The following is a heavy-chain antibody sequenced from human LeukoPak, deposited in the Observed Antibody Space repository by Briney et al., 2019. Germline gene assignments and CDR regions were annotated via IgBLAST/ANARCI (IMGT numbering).Heavy chain of an antibody. D-gene: IGHD2-8*01. Sequence: SETLSLTCTVSGGSLSSYYWSWIRQPARKGVEWIGRIYTSGSNNYNPSLKSRVSMSVDTSKNQFSLKLSTVTAADTAVYYCARDICTNGVCYTDGGYYYYMDVWGKGTMVTVSS. J-gene: IGHJ6*03. CDR1: GGSLSSYY. CDR3: ARDICTNGVCYTDGGYYYYMDV. V-gene: IGHV4-4*07. CDR2: IYTSGSN.